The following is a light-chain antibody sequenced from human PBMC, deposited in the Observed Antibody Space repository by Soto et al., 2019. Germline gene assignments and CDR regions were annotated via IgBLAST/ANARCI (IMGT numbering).Light chain of an antibody. V-gene: IGLV2-14*01. CDR3: GSYTGSRILV. CDR1: SSDVGGYNY. J-gene: IGLJ1*01. Sequence: QAVLTQPASVSGSPGQSITISCTGTSSDVGGYNYVSWYQQHPGKAPKVMIYEVSNRPSRVSNHFSGSKSGNTASLTISGLQAEDEADYFCGSYTGSRILVFGTGTKVTVL. CDR2: EVS.